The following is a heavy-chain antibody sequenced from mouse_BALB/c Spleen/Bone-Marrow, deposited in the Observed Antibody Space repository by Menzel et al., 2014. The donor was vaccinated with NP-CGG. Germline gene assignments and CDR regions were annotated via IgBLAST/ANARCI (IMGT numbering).Heavy chain of an antibody. CDR1: GYSFTGYT. J-gene: IGHJ4*01. CDR2: INPYNGGT. Sequence: VHVKQSGPELVKPGASMKISCKASGYSFTGYTMNWVKQSHGKNLEWIGLINPYNGGTSYNQKFKGKATLTVDKSSSTAYMELLSLTSEDSAVYYCARSYYDYDDAMGYWGQGTSVTVSS. D-gene: IGHD2-4*01. CDR3: ARSYYDYDDAMGY. V-gene: IGHV1-18*01.